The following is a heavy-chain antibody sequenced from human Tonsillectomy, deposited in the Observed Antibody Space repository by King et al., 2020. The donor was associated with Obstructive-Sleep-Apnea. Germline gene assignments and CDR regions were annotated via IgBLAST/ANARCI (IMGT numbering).Heavy chain of an antibody. CDR3: AKGPNYYDSSGLYYFDY. CDR2: ISWNSGSI. J-gene: IGHJ4*02. V-gene: IGHV3-9*01. Sequence: VQLVESGGGLVQPGRSLRLSRAASGFIFDDYAMHWVRQAPGKGLEWVSGISWNSGSIGYADSVKGRFTISRDNAKNSRYLQMNSLRAEDTALYYCAKGPNYYDSSGLYYFDYWGQGTLVTVSS. CDR1: GFIFDDYA. D-gene: IGHD3-22*01.